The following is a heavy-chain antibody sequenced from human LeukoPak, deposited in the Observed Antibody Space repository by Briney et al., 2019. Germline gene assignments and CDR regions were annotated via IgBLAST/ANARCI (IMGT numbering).Heavy chain of an antibody. CDR3: ASSRLRFLEWLPLDV. CDR2: INHSGST. J-gene: IGHJ6*02. CDR1: GGSFSDYY. D-gene: IGHD3-3*01. Sequence: SETLSLTCAVYGGSFSDYYWSWIRQPPGKGLEWIGEINHSGSTNYNPSLKSRVTISVDTSKNQFSLKLSSVTAADTAVYYCASSRLRFLEWLPLDVWGQGTTVTVSS. V-gene: IGHV4-34*01.